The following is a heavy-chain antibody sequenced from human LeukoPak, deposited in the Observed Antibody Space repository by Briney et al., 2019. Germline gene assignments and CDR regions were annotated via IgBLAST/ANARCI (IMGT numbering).Heavy chain of an antibody. CDR1: GGSIDRDH. V-gene: IGHV4-59*01. Sequence: SETLSLTCTVSGGSIDRDHWSWIRQTPGQGLEWIGCIHYSGSTTNYSPSLKSRVTISLDTSKNQFSLKLSSLTAADTAVYYCARGQLRWSPWGQGTLVTVSS. J-gene: IGHJ5*02. CDR3: ARGQLRWSP. D-gene: IGHD4-23*01. CDR2: IHYSGST.